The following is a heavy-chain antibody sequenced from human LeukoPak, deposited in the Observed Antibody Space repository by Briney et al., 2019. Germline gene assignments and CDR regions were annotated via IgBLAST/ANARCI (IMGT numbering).Heavy chain of an antibody. CDR3: ARGHTVTTPQGAFDI. D-gene: IGHD4-11*01. CDR1: GYSLTSYW. V-gene: IGHV5-51*01. J-gene: IGHJ3*02. CDR2: IYPGDSDT. Sequence: GESLKISCKGSGYSLTSYWIGWVRQMPGKGLEWMGIIYPGDSDTRYSPSFQGQVTISADKSISTAYLQWSSLKASDTAMYYCARGHTVTTPQGAFDIWGQGTMVTVSS.